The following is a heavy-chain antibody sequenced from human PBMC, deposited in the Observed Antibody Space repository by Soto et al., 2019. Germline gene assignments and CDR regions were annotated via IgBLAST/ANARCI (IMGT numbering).Heavy chain of an antibody. D-gene: IGHD2-15*01. CDR1: GGSISSSRYY. CDR3: ARQGDCSGSSCYGY. J-gene: IGHJ4*02. Sequence: SETLSLTCTVSGGSISSSRYYWGWIRQPPGKGLEWIGSISNSGSTYYNPSLKSRVTISVDTSKNQFSLRLNSVTAADTAVFYRARQGDCSGSSCYGYWGQGTLVTVSS. CDR2: ISNSGST. V-gene: IGHV4-39*01.